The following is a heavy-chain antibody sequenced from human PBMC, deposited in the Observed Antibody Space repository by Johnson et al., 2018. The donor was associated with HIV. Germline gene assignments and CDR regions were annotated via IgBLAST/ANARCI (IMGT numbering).Heavy chain of an antibody. J-gene: IGHJ3*02. CDR1: GFTFSSYA. D-gene: IGHD6-13*01. CDR3: ARGYSSSWRNAFDI. Sequence: QVKLVESGGGVVQPGRSLRLSCAASGFTFSSYAMHWVRPAPGKGLEWVAVISYDGSNKYYADSVKGRFTISRDNSNNTLYLQMNSLRSEDTAVYYCARGYSSSWRNAFDIWGQGTMVSVSS. CDR2: ISYDGSNK. V-gene: IGHV3-30*14.